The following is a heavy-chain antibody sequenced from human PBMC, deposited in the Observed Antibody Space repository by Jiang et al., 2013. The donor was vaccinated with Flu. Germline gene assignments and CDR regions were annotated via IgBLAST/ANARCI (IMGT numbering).Heavy chain of an antibody. CDR1: GYSFTSYW. Sequence: GAEVKKPGESLKISCKGSGYSFTSYWVAWVRQMPGKGLEWMGIIYPSDSDTRYSPSFQGQVTIPADKSISTAYLQWSSLKASDTAMYYCARRHGDYLSAFYIWGQGTMVTVSS. V-gene: IGHV5-51*01. CDR3: ARRHGDYLSAFYI. CDR2: IYPSDSDT. J-gene: IGHJ3*02. D-gene: IGHD4-17*01.